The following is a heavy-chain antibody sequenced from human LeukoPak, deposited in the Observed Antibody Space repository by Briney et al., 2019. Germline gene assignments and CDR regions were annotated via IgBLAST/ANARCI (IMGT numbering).Heavy chain of an antibody. CDR1: GYTFTSYG. CDR3: ARVPYCSSTSCYTGVWAGAYYYYYMDV. CDR2: ISAYNGNT. J-gene: IGHJ6*03. V-gene: IGHV1-18*01. Sequence: ASVKVSCKASGYTFTSYGISWLRQAPGQGLEWMGWISAYNGNTNYAQKLQGRVTMTTDTSTSKAYMELRSLRSDDTAVYYCARVPYCSSTSCYTGVWAGAYYYYYMDVWGKGTTVTVSS. D-gene: IGHD2-2*02.